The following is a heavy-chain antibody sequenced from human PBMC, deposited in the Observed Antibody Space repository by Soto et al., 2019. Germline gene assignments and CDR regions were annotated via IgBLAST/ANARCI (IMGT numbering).Heavy chain of an antibody. CDR1: GFTFSSYA. V-gene: IGHV3-23*01. CDR3: AKCPELWFWEFSPWFDP. CDR2: ISGSGGST. Sequence: VQLLESGRGLVPTGGSLRLSCAASGFTFSSYAMSWVRQAPGKGLESVSAISGSGGSTYYADSVKGRFTISRDNSKNTLYLQMNSLRAEDTAVYYCAKCPELWFWEFSPWFDPWGQGTLVTVSS. J-gene: IGHJ5*02. D-gene: IGHD3-10*01.